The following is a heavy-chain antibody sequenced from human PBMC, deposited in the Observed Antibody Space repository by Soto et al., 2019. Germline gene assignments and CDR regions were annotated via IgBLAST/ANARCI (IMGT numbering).Heavy chain of an antibody. CDR1: GFSFSNYW. Sequence: EVQLVESGGGLVQPGGSLRLSCAASGFSFSNYWINWVRQAPGKGLVWVSRIKTDGSSTDYAASVKGRFTISRDNAKNTLYLQMNSLTAEDTAVYYCAKREGNTYGLFHWGQGTLVTVSS. J-gene: IGHJ4*02. CDR2: IKTDGSST. V-gene: IGHV3-74*01. CDR3: AKREGNTYGLFH. D-gene: IGHD5-18*01.